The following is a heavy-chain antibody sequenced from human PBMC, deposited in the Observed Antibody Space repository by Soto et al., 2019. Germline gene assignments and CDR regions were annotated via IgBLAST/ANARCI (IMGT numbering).Heavy chain of an antibody. Sequence: PGGSLRLSCAASGFTFSNAWMSWVRQAPGKGLEWVGRIKSKTDGGTTDYSAPVKGRFTISRDDSKNTLYLQMNSLKTEDTAVYYCTTRVLRFLEWLSAQDVWGQGTTVTVAS. V-gene: IGHV3-15*01. CDR1: GFTFSNAW. J-gene: IGHJ6*02. D-gene: IGHD3-3*01. CDR3: TTRVLRFLEWLSAQDV. CDR2: IKSKTDGGTT.